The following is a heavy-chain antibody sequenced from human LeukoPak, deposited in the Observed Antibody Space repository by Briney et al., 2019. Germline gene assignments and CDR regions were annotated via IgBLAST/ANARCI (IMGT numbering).Heavy chain of an antibody. Sequence: SETLSLTCAVYGGSFSGYYWSWIRQPPGKGLEWIGEINHSGCTNYNPSLKSRVTISVGTSKNQFSLKLSSVTAADTAVYYCAREGYYYDSSGEFDYWGQGTLVTVSS. V-gene: IGHV4-34*01. CDR3: AREGYYYDSSGEFDY. J-gene: IGHJ4*02. D-gene: IGHD3-22*01. CDR1: GGSFSGYY. CDR2: INHSGCT.